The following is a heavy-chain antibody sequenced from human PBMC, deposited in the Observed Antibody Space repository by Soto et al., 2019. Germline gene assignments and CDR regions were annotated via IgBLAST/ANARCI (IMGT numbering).Heavy chain of an antibody. V-gene: IGHV4-4*07. CDR1: GVSISSYY. J-gene: IGHJ4*02. CDR3: ARARDFWSGYSFDY. D-gene: IGHD3-3*01. CDR2: IYTSGST. Sequence: PSETLSLTCTVSGVSISSYYWSWIRQPAGKGLEWIGRIYTSGSTNYNPSLKSRVTMSVDTSKNQFSLKLSSVTAADTAVYYCARARDFWSGYSFDYWGQGTLVTVSS.